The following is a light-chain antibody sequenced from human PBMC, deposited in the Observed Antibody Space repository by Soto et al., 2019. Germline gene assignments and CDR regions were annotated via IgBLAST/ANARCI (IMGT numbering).Light chain of an antibody. V-gene: IGKV3-15*01. CDR2: GAS. CDR3: QQYNNWPQT. CDR1: QSVRSN. Sequence: RSRCSPSQYTTPGERATLSCRASQSVRSNLAWYQQKPGQAPGLLIFGASTRATGIPARFSGTGSGTEFTLTISSLQSEDFAVYYCQQYNNWPQTFGQGTKV. J-gene: IGKJ1*01.